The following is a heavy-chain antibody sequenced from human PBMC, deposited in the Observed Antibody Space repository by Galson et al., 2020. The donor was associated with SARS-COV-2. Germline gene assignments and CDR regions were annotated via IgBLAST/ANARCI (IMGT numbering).Heavy chain of an antibody. Sequence: GESLKISCAASGFTFSSYGMHWVRQAPGKGLEWVAVIWYDGSNKYYADSVKGRFTISRDNSKNTLYLQMNSLRAEDTAVYYCARDLRDSSGYYYEDYWGQGTLVTVSS. CDR3: ARDLRDSSGYYYEDY. CDR1: GFTFSSYG. CDR2: IWYDGSNK. J-gene: IGHJ4*02. D-gene: IGHD3-22*01. V-gene: IGHV3-33*01.